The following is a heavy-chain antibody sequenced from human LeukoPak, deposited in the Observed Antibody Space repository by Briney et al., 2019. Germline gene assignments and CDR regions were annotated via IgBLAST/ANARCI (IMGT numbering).Heavy chain of an antibody. J-gene: IGHJ4*02. CDR2: IFGSGGST. CDR3: AKTTTGYSSGRFPGWPVDY. Sequence: GGSLRLSCAASGFTFSSYAMYWVRQAPGKGLEWVSGIFGSGGSTHYADSVKGRFTISTDNSKNTVYLQMNSLRAEDMAVYYCAKTTTGYSSGRFPGWPVDYWGQGTLVTVSS. CDR1: GFTFSSYA. D-gene: IGHD6-19*01. V-gene: IGHV3-23*01.